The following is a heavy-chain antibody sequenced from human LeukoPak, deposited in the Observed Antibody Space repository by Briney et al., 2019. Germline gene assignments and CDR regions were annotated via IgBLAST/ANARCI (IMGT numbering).Heavy chain of an antibody. Sequence: PGRSLRLSCAASGVTFSSCAMHWVRQAPGKGLEWVAFIRYDGSNKYYADSVKGRFTISRDNSKNTLYPQMNSLRAEDTAVYYCAKAFIAAAGTGGLGQYFQHWGQGTLVTVSS. CDR2: IRYDGSNK. V-gene: IGHV3-30*02. CDR1: GVTFSSCA. J-gene: IGHJ1*01. CDR3: AKAFIAAAGTGGLGQYFQH. D-gene: IGHD6-13*01.